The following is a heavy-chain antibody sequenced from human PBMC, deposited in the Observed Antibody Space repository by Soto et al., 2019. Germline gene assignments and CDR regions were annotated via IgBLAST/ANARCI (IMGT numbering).Heavy chain of an antibody. D-gene: IGHD1-26*01. V-gene: IGHV3-15*07. CDR2: IKRTIEGGTT. CDR3: SISGSNTGIEY. Sequence: EVQVVESGGGLVKPGGSLRLSCAASGLSLSDAWVNWVCQAPGKGLQWVGRIKRTIEGGTTDFAAPAKGIFTISRGDSENTAYLHMTTLKVEDTAVYYCSISGSNTGIEYSRKRALVTVS. CDR1: GLSLSDAW. J-gene: IGHJ4*02.